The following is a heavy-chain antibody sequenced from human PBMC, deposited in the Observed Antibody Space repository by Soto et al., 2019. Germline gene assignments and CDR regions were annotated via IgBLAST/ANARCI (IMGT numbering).Heavy chain of an antibody. CDR1: GYTFTGYY. J-gene: IGHJ6*02. CDR3: AREEQLSYYGMDV. V-gene: IGHV1-2*04. D-gene: IGHD1-26*01. Sequence: QVQLEQSGAEVKKPGASVKVSCKASGYTFTGYYIHWVRQAPGQGLEWMRWINTYTGSTNYAQKFQGWVTLTRDTSISTAYMEMNRLTSDYTAVYFCAREEQLSYYGMDVWGQGTTVTVSS. CDR2: INTYTGST.